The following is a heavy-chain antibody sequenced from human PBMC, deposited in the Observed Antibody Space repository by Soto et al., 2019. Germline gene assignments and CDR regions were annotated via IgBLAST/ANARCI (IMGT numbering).Heavy chain of an antibody. V-gene: IGHV3-15*01. CDR3: TTLWGVVVNI. CDR2: IKSKTDGGTT. J-gene: IGHJ3*02. CDR1: GFSFSNAG. D-gene: IGHD3-22*01. Sequence: XVCLRLSCAACGFSFSNAGMSWVRQAPGKGLEWVGRIKSKTDGGTTDYAAPVKGRFTISRDDSKNTLYLQMNSLKTEDTAVYYCTTLWGVVVNICGQRTMVTVSS.